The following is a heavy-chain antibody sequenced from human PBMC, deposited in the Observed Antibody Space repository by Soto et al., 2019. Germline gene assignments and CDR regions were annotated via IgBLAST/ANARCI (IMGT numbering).Heavy chain of an antibody. CDR3: ARDKITGRFDY. V-gene: IGHV4-30-4*01. CDR2: IYYSGST. CDR1: DGSIIGVDYY. D-gene: IGHD2-8*02. Sequence: LSLTCTFVDGSIIGVDYYLSCNRQPPGKGLEWIGYIYYSGSTNYNPSLKSRVTISVDTSKNQFSLKLTSVTAADTAVYYCARDKITGRFDYWGQGTLVTGSS. J-gene: IGHJ4*02.